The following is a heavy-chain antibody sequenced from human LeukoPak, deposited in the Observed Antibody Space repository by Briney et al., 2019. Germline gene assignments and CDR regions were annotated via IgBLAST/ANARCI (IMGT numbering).Heavy chain of an antibody. Sequence: ASVKVSCKASGYTFTSYDINWVRQATGQGLEWMGWMNPNSGNTGYAQKFQGRVTMTRNTSISTAYMELSRLRPDDTAVYYCAREGWDQRDTAAFDYWGQGTLVTVSS. V-gene: IGHV1-8*01. CDR2: MNPNSGNT. D-gene: IGHD6-19*01. CDR1: GYTFTSYD. CDR3: AREGWDQRDTAAFDY. J-gene: IGHJ4*02.